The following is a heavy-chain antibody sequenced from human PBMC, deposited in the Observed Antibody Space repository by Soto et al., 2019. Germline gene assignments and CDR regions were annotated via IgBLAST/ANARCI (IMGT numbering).Heavy chain of an antibody. D-gene: IGHD1-26*01. V-gene: IGHV3-30*18. J-gene: IGHJ4*02. Sequence: QVQLVESGGGVVQPGRSLRLSCAASGFTFSNFGMHWVRQAPGTGLEWVAAISSYGSDKYYSDSVKGRFTISRDNSKNTLFLQMSSLSVEDPALYYCAKGMELTHHEFAYWRQGTLVNVSS. CDR2: ISSYGSDK. CDR1: GFTFSNFG. CDR3: AKGMELTHHEFAY.